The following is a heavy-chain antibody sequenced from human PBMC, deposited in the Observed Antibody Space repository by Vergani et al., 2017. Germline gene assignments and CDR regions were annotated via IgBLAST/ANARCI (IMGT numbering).Heavy chain of an antibody. CDR3: AADSDSRGYRDAFDI. J-gene: IGHJ3*02. CDR1: GFTFTSSA. V-gene: IGHV1-58*01. CDR2: IVGGSGNT. Sequence: QMQLVQSGPEVKKPGTSVKVSCKASGFTFTSSAVQWVRQARGQRLEGMGWIVGGSGNTNYAQKFQERVTISRDMSTSTAYMELSSLRSDDTAVYYCAADSDSRGYRDAFDIWGQGTMVTVSS. D-gene: IGHD3-22*01.